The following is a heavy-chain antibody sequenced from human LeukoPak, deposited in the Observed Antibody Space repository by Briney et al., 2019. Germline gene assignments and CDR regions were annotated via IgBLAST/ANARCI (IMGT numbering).Heavy chain of an antibody. V-gene: IGHV3-21*01. D-gene: IGHD3-16*01. CDR1: GFTFSSYS. CDR3: ARDRSGHPGGYYFDY. CDR2: ISSSSSYV. J-gene: IGHJ4*02. Sequence: GGSLRLSCAASGFTFSSYSMNWVRQAPGKGLEWVSSISSSSSYVYYADSVKGRFTISRDNAKNSLYLQMNSLRAEDTAVYYCARDRSGHPGGYYFDYWGQGTLVTVSS.